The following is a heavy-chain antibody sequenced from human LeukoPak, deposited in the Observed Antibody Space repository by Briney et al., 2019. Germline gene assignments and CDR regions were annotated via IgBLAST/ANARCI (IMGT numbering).Heavy chain of an antibody. CDR2: IYYSGST. Sequence: PSETLSLTCTVSGGSISSYYWSWIRQPPGKGLEWIGYIYYSGSTNYNPSLKSRVTMSVDTSKNQFSLKLSSVTAADTAVYYCAREKGPYGMDVWGQGTTVTVSS. CDR3: AREKGPYGMDV. CDR1: GGSISSYY. V-gene: IGHV4-59*12. J-gene: IGHJ6*02.